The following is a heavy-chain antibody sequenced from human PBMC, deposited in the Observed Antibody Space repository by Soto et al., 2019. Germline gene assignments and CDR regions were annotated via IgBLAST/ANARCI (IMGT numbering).Heavy chain of an antibody. J-gene: IGHJ4*02. CDR2: IKQDGSQK. D-gene: IGHD1-26*01. Sequence: GGSLRLSCAVSGFTFSNYWMSWVRQAPGKGLEWVANIKQDGSQKYYVDSVKGRFTISRDNAKNSLYLQMNSLRVDDTAVYYCARDRWSYEDHRFDFWGQGGLVTVSS. V-gene: IGHV3-7*01. CDR3: ARDRWSYEDHRFDF. CDR1: GFTFSNYW.